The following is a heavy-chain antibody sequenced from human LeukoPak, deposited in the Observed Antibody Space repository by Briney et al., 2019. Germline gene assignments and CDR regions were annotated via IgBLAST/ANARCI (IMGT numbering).Heavy chain of an antibody. V-gene: IGHV1-8*01. J-gene: IGHJ3*01. CDR1: GYTFTNYD. CDR2: MNPNSGNT. Sequence: ASVKVSCKASGYTFTNYDVNWVRQATGQGLEWMGWMNPNSGNTGYAQKFQGRVTMTRNTSISTAYMELNSLTSEDTAVYYCASDTSHTGGYYYREDAFDVWGQGTMVTVSS. CDR3: ASDTSHTGGYYYREDAFDV. D-gene: IGHD3-22*01.